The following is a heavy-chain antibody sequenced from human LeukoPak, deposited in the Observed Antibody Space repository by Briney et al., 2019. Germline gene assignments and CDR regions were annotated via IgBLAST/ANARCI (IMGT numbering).Heavy chain of an antibody. Sequence: GGSLRLSCAASGFTFSSSAMSWVRQAPGKGLEWVSAISGRGGSTYYADSVKGRFTISRDNSRNTLYLQMNSLGAEDTAVYFCAKAIVGTNHYYFDYWGQGTLVTVSS. J-gene: IGHJ4*02. V-gene: IGHV3-23*01. CDR1: GFTFSSSA. CDR2: ISGRGGST. D-gene: IGHD1-26*01. CDR3: AKAIVGTNHYYFDY.